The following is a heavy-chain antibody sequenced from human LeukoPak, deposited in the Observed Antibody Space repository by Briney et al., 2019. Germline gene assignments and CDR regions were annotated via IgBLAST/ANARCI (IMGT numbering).Heavy chain of an antibody. D-gene: IGHD1-14*01. CDR3: ATAFAGNLVDD. CDR2: MNPNSGNT. Sequence: GASVKVSYKASRYTFTSYDINWVRQATGQGLEWMGWMNPNSGNTGYAQKFQGRVTMTRNTSISTAYMELSSLRSEDTAVYYCATAFAGNLVDDWGQGTLVTVSS. J-gene: IGHJ4*02. CDR1: RYTFTSYD. V-gene: IGHV1-8*01.